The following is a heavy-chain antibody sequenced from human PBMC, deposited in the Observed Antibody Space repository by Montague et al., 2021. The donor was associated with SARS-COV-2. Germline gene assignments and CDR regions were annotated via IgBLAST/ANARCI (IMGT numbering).Heavy chain of an antibody. D-gene: IGHD1-7*01. V-gene: IGHV4-39*01. CDR3: ARGLYNWNYEHWFDT. Sequence: SETLSLTCTVSGGSVGSSHYDWAWIRQPPGKGLEWIGTIYYSGSTYYNPSPRSRVTIDVDASTNQFSLKLHSVTAADTAVYFCARGLYNWNYEHWFDTWGQGTLVTVPS. J-gene: IGHJ5*02. CDR2: IYYSGST. CDR1: GGSVGSSHYD.